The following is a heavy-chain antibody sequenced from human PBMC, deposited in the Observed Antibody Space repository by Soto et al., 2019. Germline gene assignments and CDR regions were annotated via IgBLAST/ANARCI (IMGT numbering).Heavy chain of an antibody. V-gene: IGHV3-21*01. Sequence: GESLKISCAASGFTFSSYSMNWVRQAPGKGLEWVSSISSSSSYIYYADSVKGRFTISRDNAKNSLYLQMNSLRAEDTAVYYCARDGGLVVAYFDYWGQGTLVTVSS. CDR3: ARDGGLVVAYFDY. CDR1: GFTFSSYS. CDR2: ISSSSSYI. J-gene: IGHJ4*02. D-gene: IGHD2-15*01.